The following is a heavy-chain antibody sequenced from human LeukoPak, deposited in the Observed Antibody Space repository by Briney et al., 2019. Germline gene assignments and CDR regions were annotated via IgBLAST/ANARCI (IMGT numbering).Heavy chain of an antibody. CDR2: FDPEGGET. CDR1: GYTLTDVS. D-gene: IGHD3-9*01. J-gene: IGHJ5*02. CDR3: GIGRKFDWLLCHH. V-gene: IGHV1-24*01. Sequence: ASVKVSCKISGYTLTDVSMHWVRQAPGEGLKWMGGFDPEGGETVYAQKFQGRVTMTEDPSADTAYMELRSLSSEDTAVYYCGIGRKFDWLLCHHWGQGTLVTVSS.